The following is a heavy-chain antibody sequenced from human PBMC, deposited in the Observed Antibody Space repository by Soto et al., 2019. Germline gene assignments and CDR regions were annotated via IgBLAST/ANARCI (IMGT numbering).Heavy chain of an antibody. CDR2: INPNGGIT. J-gene: IGHJ4*02. CDR1: GYTFTHYY. D-gene: IGHD5-18*01. CDR3: ATSVNSAMAFDY. V-gene: IGHV1-46*01. Sequence: QVQLEQSGAEVKKPGASVRVSCKASGYTFTHYYIHWVRQAPGQGLEWMGIINPNGGITTYAQKFRAGFSMTRDTSTSTVYLELSSLRSEDSAVYYCATSVNSAMAFDYWGQGTLVTVSS.